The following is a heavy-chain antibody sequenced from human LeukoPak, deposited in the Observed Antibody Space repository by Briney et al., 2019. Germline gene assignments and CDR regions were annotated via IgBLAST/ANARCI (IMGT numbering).Heavy chain of an antibody. CDR2: INWNGGST. D-gene: IGHD6-19*01. Sequence: PGGSLRLSCAASGFTFDDYGMSWVRQAPGKGLEWVSGINWNGGSTGYADSVKGRFTISRDNAKNSLYLQMNSLRAEDTALYYCARGGRRYSSGWKGFDYWGQGTLVTVSS. CDR1: GFTFDDYG. J-gene: IGHJ4*02. V-gene: IGHV3-20*04. CDR3: ARGGRRYSSGWKGFDY.